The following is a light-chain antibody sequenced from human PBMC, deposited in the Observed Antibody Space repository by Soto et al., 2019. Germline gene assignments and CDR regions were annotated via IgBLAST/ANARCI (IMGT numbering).Light chain of an antibody. V-gene: IGKV1-5*01. CDR2: DTS. J-gene: IGKJ1*01. CDR3: QQYNSYPWT. CDR1: QSISSW. Sequence: DIQMTQSPSTLSASVGDRVTITCRASQSISSWLAWYQQRPGNAPKLLIYDTSTLESGVPSRFSGSESGTEFALTISRLQPDDFASYYCQQYNSYPWTLRQGTKVEIK.